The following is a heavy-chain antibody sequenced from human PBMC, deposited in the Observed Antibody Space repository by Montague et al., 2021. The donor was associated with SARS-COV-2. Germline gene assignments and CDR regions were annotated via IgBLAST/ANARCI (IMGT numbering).Heavy chain of an antibody. Sequence: SLRLSCAATGFTFSSYWMSWVRQAPGKGLEWVANINQDGSEKYYVGSVRGRFTISRDNAKNSLSLQMDSLRDEDTAAYYCTTLLERDVDYWGRGTLLTVSS. D-gene: IGHD3-3*01. CDR3: TTLLERDVDY. V-gene: IGHV3-7*01. CDR2: INQDGSEK. J-gene: IGHJ4*02. CDR1: GFTFSSYW.